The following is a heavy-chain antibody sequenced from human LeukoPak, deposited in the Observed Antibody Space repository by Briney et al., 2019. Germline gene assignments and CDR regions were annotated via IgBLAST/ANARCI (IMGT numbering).Heavy chain of an antibody. V-gene: IGHV4-59*08. J-gene: IGHJ4*02. CDR2: IYYSGST. CDR1: GGSISSYY. D-gene: IGHD1-7*01. Sequence: PSETLSLTFTVSGGSISSYYWSWIRQPPGKGLEWIGYIYYSGSTNYNPSLKSRVTISVDTSKNQFSLKLSSVTAADTAVYYCARTFNWNYSLWGQGTLVTVSS. CDR3: ARTFNWNYSL.